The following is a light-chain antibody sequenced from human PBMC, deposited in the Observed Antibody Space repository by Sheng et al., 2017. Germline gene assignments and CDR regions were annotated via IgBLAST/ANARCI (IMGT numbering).Light chain of an antibody. CDR2: GAS. Sequence: TVMTQSPATLSVSPGESATLSCRASQSVSSNVAWYQQKPGQAPRLLIYGASTRATGIPARFSGSGSGTDFTLSIGSLQSDDFAIYSCQQYNNWPPAFGQGTKVEIK. CDR1: QSVSSN. V-gene: IGKV3-15*01. CDR3: QQYNNWPPA. J-gene: IGKJ1*01.